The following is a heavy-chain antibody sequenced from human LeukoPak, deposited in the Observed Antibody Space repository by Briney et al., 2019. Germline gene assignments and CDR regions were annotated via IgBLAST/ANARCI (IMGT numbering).Heavy chain of an antibody. Sequence: PGGSLRLSCAASGFTFSSYAMSWVRQAPGKGLEWVSAISGSGGSTYYADSVKGRFTISRDNPKNTLYLQMNSLRAEDTAVHYCAKFRSSGYYLDYWGRGTLVTVSS. CDR1: GFTFSSYA. CDR3: AKFRSSGYYLDY. CDR2: ISGSGGST. D-gene: IGHD3-22*01. V-gene: IGHV3-23*01. J-gene: IGHJ4*02.